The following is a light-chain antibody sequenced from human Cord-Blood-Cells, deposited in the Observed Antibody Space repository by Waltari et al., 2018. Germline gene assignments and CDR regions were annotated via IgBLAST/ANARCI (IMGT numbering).Light chain of an antibody. V-gene: IGKV4-1*01. J-gene: IGKJ2*01. Sequence: DIVMTQSPDSLAVSLGERATINCKSSQSVLYSSNNKNHSAWYQQKPGQPPKLLIYWASTRESGVPDRFSGSGSGTDFTLTISSLQAEDVAVYYCQQYYSTPYTFGQGTKLEIK. CDR1: QSVLYSSNNKNH. CDR3: QQYYSTPYT. CDR2: WAS.